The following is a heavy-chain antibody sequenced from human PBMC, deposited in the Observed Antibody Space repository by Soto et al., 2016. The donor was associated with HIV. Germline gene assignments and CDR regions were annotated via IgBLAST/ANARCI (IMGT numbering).Heavy chain of an antibody. J-gene: IGHJ6*02. CDR3: ARDRRGSGSYPYYYYGMDV. CDR2: IYSGGST. V-gene: IGHV3-66*01. D-gene: IGHD3-10*01. CDR1: GFTVSSNY. Sequence: EVQLVESGGGLVQPGGSLRLSCAASGFTVSSNYMSWVRQAPGKGLEWVSVIYSGGSTYYADSVKGRFTISRDNSKNTLYLQMNSLRAEDTAVYYCARDRRGSGSYPYYYYGMDVWGQGTTVTVSS.